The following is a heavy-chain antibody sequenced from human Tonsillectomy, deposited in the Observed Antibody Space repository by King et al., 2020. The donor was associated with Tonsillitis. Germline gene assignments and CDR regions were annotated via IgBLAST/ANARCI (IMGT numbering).Heavy chain of an antibody. CDR2: ISGSGGNT. J-gene: IGHJ3*01. CDR3: AKGSWFGELLSSRLGAFDL. Sequence: VQLVESGGDLVQSGGSLRLSCAASGFTFSSSAMSWVRQAPGKGLEWVSTISGSGGNTFFADSVKGRFTISRDNSKNTLYLQMNSLRAEDTAVYFCAKGSWFGELLSSRLGAFDLWGQGTMVTVSS. D-gene: IGHD3-10*01. V-gene: IGHV3-23*04. CDR1: GFTFSSSA.